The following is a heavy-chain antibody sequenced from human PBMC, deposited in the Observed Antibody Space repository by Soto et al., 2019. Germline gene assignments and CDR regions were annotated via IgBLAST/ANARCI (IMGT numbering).Heavy chain of an antibody. CDR2: IIPIFGTA. D-gene: IGHD5-18*01. V-gene: IGHV1-69*13. CDR3: AIFIVIQPEATFP. CDR1: GGTFSSYA. J-gene: IGHJ5*02. Sequence: ASVKVSCKASGGTFSSYAISWVRQAPGQGLEWMGGIIPIFGTANYAQKFQGRVTITADESTSTAYMELSSLRPEDTAVYYCAIFIVIQPEATFPWGQGTLVTVSS.